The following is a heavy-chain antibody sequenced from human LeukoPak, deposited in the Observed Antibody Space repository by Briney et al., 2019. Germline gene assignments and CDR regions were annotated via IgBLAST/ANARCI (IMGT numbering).Heavy chain of an antibody. CDR2: INHSGST. D-gene: IGHD6-6*01. CDR1: GGSFSGYY. J-gene: IGHJ6*03. CDR3: ESGIAARFYYYYMDV. Sequence: SETLSLTCAVYGGSFSGYYWSWIRQPPGKWLEWIGEINHSGSTNYNPSLKSRVTISVDTSKNQFSLKLSSVTAADTAVYYCESGIAARFYYYYMDVWGKGTTVTVPS. V-gene: IGHV4-34*01.